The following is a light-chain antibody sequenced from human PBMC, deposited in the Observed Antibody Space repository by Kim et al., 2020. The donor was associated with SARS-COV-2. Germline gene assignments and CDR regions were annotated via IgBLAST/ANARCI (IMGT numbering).Light chain of an antibody. CDR3: NSRDSSGNHYV. Sequence: ALAQTVRITCQGDSLRSYYASWYQQKPGQAPVLVIYGKNNRPSGIPDRFSGSSSGNTASLTITGAQAEDEADYYCNSRDSSGNHYVFGTGTKVTVL. CDR1: SLRSYY. V-gene: IGLV3-19*01. CDR2: GKN. J-gene: IGLJ1*01.